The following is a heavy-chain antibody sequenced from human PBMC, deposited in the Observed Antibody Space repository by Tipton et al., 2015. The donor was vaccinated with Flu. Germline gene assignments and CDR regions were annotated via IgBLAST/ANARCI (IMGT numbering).Heavy chain of an antibody. CDR1: GGSISGYY. V-gene: IGHV4-59*01. Sequence: TLSLTCTVSGGSISGYYWSWIRQPPGKGLEWIAYIYYSGSTNYNPSLKSRVTISVDMSKNQFSLKLNSVTAAGTAVYYCARSPGYYFDYWGQGTLVTVSS. CDR3: ARSPGYYFDY. J-gene: IGHJ4*02. CDR2: IYYSGST.